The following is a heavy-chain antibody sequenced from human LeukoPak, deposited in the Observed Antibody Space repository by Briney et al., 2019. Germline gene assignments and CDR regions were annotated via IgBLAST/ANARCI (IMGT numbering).Heavy chain of an antibody. Sequence: GASVKVSCKASGYTFTSYYMHWVRQAPGQGLEWMGIINPSGGSTSYAQKFQGRVTMTRDTSISTAYMELSRLRSDDTAVYYCARGGVVVMSSLDYWGQGTLVTVSS. D-gene: IGHD3-22*01. J-gene: IGHJ4*02. CDR1: GYTFTSYY. CDR3: ARGGVVVMSSLDY. V-gene: IGHV1-46*01. CDR2: INPSGGST.